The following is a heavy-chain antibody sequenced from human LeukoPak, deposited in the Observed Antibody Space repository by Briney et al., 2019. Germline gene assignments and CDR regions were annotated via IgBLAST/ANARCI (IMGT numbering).Heavy chain of an antibody. D-gene: IGHD6-13*01. CDR3: ARGSSSWPNYCYYGMDV. Sequence: ASVKVSCKASGYTFTSYGTSGVRRAPGQGLVWLGYNNDGNGNTKYSQKFQGRVTITRDTSASTAYMERSSLRSEDTAEYYCARGSSSWPNYCYYGMDVWGKGTTVTVSS. CDR1: GYTFTSYG. J-gene: IGHJ6*04. CDR2: NNDGNGNT. V-gene: IGHV1-18*04.